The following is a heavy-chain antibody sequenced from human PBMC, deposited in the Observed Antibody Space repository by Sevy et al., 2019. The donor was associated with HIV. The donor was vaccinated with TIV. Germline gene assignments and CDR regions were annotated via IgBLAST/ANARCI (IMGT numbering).Heavy chain of an antibody. CDR3: ARVCSGGSCYPNEDYYGMDV. CDR1: GFTFSSYW. J-gene: IGHJ6*02. D-gene: IGHD2-15*01. V-gene: IGHV3-74*01. CDR2: INSDGSST. Sequence: GGSLRLSCAASGFTFSSYWMHWDRQAPGKGLVWVSRINSDGSSTSYAYSVKGRFTISRDNAKNTLYLQMNSLRAEDTAVYYCARVCSGGSCYPNEDYYGMDVWGQGTTVTVSS.